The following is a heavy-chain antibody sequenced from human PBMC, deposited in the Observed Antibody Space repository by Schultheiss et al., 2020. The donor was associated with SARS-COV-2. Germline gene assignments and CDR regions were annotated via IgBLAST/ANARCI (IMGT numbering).Heavy chain of an antibody. V-gene: IGHV3-21*04. CDR3: AKDLARRVVDSLYYGMDV. Sequence: GGSLRLSCAASGFTFSSYSMNWVRQAPGKGLEWVSSISSSSSYIYYADSVKGRFTISRDNAKNSLYLQMNSLRAEDTAVYYCAKDLARRVVDSLYYGMDVWGQGTTVTVSS. CDR2: ISSSSSYI. J-gene: IGHJ6*02. CDR1: GFTFSSYS. D-gene: IGHD3-22*01.